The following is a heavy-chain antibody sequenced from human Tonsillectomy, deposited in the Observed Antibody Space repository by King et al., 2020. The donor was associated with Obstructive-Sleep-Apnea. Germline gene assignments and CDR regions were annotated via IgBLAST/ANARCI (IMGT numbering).Heavy chain of an antibody. V-gene: IGHV3-66*01. CDR3: ARDRGYSYGYVYDY. D-gene: IGHD5-18*01. CDR2: IYSGGST. J-gene: IGHJ4*02. CDR1: GFTVSSNY. Sequence: QLVQSGGGLVQPGGSLRLSCAASGFTVSSNYMSWVRQAPGKGLEWVSVIYSGGSTYYADSVKGRFTISRDNSKNTLYLQMNSLRAEDTAVYYCARDRGYSYGYVYDYWGQGTLVTVSS.